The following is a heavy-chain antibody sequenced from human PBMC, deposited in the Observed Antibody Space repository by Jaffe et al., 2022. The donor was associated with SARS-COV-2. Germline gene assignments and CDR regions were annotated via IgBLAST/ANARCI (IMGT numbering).Heavy chain of an antibody. D-gene: IGHD1-26*01. Sequence: EVQLVESGGGLVKPGGSLRLSCAASGFTFSSYSMNWVRQAPGKGLEWVSSISSSSSYIYYADSVKGRFTISRDNAKNSLYLQMNSLRAEDTAVYYCARVPPPQGWELYTFDYWGQGTLVTVSS. CDR1: GFTFSSYS. CDR2: ISSSSSYI. J-gene: IGHJ4*02. CDR3: ARVPPPQGWELYTFDY. V-gene: IGHV3-21*01.